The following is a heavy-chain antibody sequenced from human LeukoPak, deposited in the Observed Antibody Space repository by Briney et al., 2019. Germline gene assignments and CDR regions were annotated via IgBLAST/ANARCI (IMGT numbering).Heavy chain of an antibody. J-gene: IGHJ3*02. V-gene: IGHV4-30-4*01. Sequence: PSQTLSLTCTVSGGSISSGDYYWSWIRQPPGKGLEWIGYIYYSGSTYYNPSLKSRVTISVDTSKNQFSLKLSSVTAADTAVYYWARNSKKFLVFVIWAKGQWSPSLQ. CDR2: IYYSGST. CDR3: ARNSKKFLVFVI. CDR1: GGSISSGDYY.